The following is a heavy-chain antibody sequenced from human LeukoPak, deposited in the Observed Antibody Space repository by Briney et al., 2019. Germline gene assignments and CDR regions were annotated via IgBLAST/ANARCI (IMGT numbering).Heavy chain of an antibody. J-gene: IGHJ3*02. CDR3: ARDRVRVLRYFDWTNRGAFDI. V-gene: IGHV1-18*01. CDR2: ISAYNGNT. Sequence: GASVKVSCKASGYTFTSYGISWVRQAPGQGLEWMGWISAYNGNTNHAQKLQGRVTMTTDTSTSTAYMELRSLRSDDTAVYYCARDRVRVLRYFDWTNRGAFDIWGQGTMVTVSS. CDR1: GYTFTSYG. D-gene: IGHD3-9*01.